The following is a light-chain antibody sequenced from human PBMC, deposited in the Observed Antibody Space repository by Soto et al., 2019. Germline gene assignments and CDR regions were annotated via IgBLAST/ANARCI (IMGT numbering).Light chain of an antibody. CDR3: QQYGSSPYT. CDR2: GAS. CDR1: QSVSSSD. J-gene: IGKJ2*01. Sequence: EIWLTQSPDTLSLSPGERDTLSCRASQSVSSSDLAWYQQKPGQAPRLLIYGASSRATGIPDRFSGSGSGTDFTLTISRLEPEDFAVYYCQQYGSSPYTFGQGTKLEIK. V-gene: IGKV3-20*01.